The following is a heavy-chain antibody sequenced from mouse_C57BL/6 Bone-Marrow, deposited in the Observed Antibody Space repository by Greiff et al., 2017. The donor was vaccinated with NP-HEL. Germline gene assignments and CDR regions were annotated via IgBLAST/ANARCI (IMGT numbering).Heavy chain of an antibody. D-gene: IGHD1-1*01. CDR1: GFTFSSYA. V-gene: IGHV5-4*01. CDR3: ARERDYYGSSLFDY. Sequence: EVQVVESGGGLVKPGGSLKLSCAASGFTFSSYAMSWVRQTPEKRLEWVATISDGGSYTYYPDNVKGRFTISRDNAKNNLYLQMSHLKSEDTAMYYCARERDYYGSSLFDYWGQGTTLTVSS. CDR2: ISDGGSYT. J-gene: IGHJ2*01.